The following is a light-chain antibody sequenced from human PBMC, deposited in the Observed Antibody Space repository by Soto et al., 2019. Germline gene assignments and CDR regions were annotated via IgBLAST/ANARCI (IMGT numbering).Light chain of an antibody. V-gene: IGKV3-15*01. CDR2: AAS. Sequence: EVVLTQSPATLSVSPGERATLSCRASQSVSNKLAWYQHKPGQAPRLLISAASNRATGIPVRFSGSGSGTDFTLTISSLQSEDFAVYYCQQYSYWPYAFGQGTKLEIK. J-gene: IGKJ2*01. CDR3: QQYSYWPYA. CDR1: QSVSNK.